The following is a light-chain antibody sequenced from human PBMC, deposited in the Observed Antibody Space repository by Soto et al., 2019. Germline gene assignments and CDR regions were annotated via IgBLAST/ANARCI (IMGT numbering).Light chain of an antibody. CDR2: DVN. Sequence: QSALTQPRSVSGSPGQSVTISCTGTSSDVGGYNYVSWYQQHPGKAPKLMFYDVNKRPSGVPDRFSGSKSGNTASLTISGLQAEDEADYYCCSYAGNYTYVFGTGTKVTVL. J-gene: IGLJ1*01. CDR1: SSDVGGYNY. CDR3: CSYAGNYTYV. V-gene: IGLV2-11*01.